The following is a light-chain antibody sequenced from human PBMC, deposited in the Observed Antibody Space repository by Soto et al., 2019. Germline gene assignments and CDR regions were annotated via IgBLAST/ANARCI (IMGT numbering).Light chain of an antibody. CDR1: QSVSSSY. J-gene: IGKJ5*01. V-gene: IGKV3D-20*02. Sequence: EIVLTQPPCTLSLSPGERATLSCRASQSVSSSYLAWYQQKPGQAPRLLIYGASSRATGIPDRFSGSGSGTDFTLTISRLEPEDFAVYYCQHRSNWPPTFGQGTRLEI. CDR3: QHRSNWPPT. CDR2: GAS.